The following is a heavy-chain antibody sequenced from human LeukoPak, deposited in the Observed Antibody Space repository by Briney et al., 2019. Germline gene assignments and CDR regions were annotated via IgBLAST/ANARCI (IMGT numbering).Heavy chain of an antibody. V-gene: IGHV4-30-2*01. CDR3: ARAGRYCSSTSCYMSSWFDP. CDR1: GGSISSSGYS. Sequence: SETLSLTCAVSGGSISSSGYSWSWIRQPPGKGLEWIGYIYHSGSTYYNPSLKSRVTISVDRSKNQFSLKLSSVTAADTAVYYCARAGRYCSSTSCYMSSWFDPWGQGTLVTVSS. CDR2: IYHSGST. D-gene: IGHD2-2*02. J-gene: IGHJ5*02.